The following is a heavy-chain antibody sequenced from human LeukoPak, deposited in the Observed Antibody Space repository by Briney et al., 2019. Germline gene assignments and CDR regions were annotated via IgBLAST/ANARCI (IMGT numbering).Heavy chain of an antibody. CDR2: ISYDGSNK. V-gene: IGHV3-30-3*01. CDR3: ARDRIAAAQLGDDAFDI. D-gene: IGHD6-13*01. CDR1: GFTFSSYA. Sequence: PGGSLRLSCAASGFTFSSYAMHWVRQAPGKGLEWVAVISYDGSNKYYADSVKGRFTISRDNSKNTLYLQMNSLRAEDTAVYYCARDRIAAAQLGDDAFDIWGQGTMVTVSS. J-gene: IGHJ3*02.